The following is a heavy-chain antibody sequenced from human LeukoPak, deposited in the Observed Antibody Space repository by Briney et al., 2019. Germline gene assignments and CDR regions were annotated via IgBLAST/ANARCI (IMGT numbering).Heavy chain of an antibody. V-gene: IGHV3-43*02. D-gene: IGHD1-26*01. J-gene: IGHJ6*02. Sequence: GGSLRLSCAASGFAFHAFVMYWVRQAPGKGLEWVSRIVNDGGKTYYSDSVRGRFTVSRDNSKDSLHLQMNSLRSDDAALYYCGTWAFYHGLDVWGQGTTVTVSS. CDR3: GTWAFYHGLDV. CDR1: GFAFHAFV. CDR2: IVNDGGKT.